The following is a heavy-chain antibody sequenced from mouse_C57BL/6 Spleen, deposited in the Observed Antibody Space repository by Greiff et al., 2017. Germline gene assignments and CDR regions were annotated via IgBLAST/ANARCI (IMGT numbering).Heavy chain of an antibody. D-gene: IGHD2-1*01. CDR2: IDPSDSYT. J-gene: IGHJ2*01. CDR3: ARYGNYFFDY. V-gene: IGHV1-50*01. Sequence: QVQLQQPGAELVKPGASVKLSCKASGYTFTSYWMQWVKQRPGPGLEWIGEIDPSDSYTNYNQKFKGKATLTVDTSSSTAYMQLSSLTSEDSAVYYYARYGNYFFDYWGQGTTLTVSS. CDR1: GYTFTSYW.